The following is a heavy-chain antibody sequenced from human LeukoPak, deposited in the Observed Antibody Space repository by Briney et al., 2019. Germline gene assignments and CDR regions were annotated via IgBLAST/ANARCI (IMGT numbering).Heavy chain of an antibody. CDR3: ARDSVYDFWSGYYMVYYGMDV. CDR1: GSTFSSYG. D-gene: IGHD3-3*01. Sequence: GGSLRLSCAASGSTFSSYGMHWVRQAPGKGLEWVAVIWYDGSNKYYADSVKGRFTISRDNSKNTLYLQMNSLRAEDTAVYYCARDSVYDFWSGYYMVYYGMDVWGQGTTVTVSS. CDR2: IWYDGSNK. J-gene: IGHJ6*02. V-gene: IGHV3-33*01.